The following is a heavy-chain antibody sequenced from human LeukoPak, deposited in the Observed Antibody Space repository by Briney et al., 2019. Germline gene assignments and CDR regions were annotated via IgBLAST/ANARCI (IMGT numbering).Heavy chain of an antibody. J-gene: IGHJ4*02. CDR3: ARLVVGATYFDY. CDR2: IYYSGST. CDR1: GGSISSYY. D-gene: IGHD1-26*01. Sequence: PSETLSLTCTVSGGSISSYYWSWIRQPPGKGLEYIGYIYYSGSTNYNPSLKSRVTISVDTSKNQFSLKLSSVTAADTAVYYCARLVVGATYFDYWGQGTLVTASS. V-gene: IGHV4-59*08.